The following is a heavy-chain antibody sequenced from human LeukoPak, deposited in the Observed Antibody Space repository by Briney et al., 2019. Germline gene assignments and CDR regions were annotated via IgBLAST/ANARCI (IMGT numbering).Heavy chain of an antibody. V-gene: IGHV3-11*04. CDR1: GFTFSDYY. Sequence: GGSLRLSCAASGFTFSDYYMSWIRQAPGKGLEWVSYISSSSTTIFDADSVKGRFTISRDNAKNSLYLQMHSLRAEDTAVYYCARSPDYGLGDNYYMDVWGKGTTVTVSS. CDR3: ARSPDYGLGDNYYMDV. J-gene: IGHJ6*03. D-gene: IGHD4/OR15-4a*01. CDR2: ISSSSTTI.